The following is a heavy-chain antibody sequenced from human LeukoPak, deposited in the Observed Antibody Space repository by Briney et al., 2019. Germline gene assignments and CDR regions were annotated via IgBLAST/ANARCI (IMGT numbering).Heavy chain of an antibody. J-gene: IGHJ5*02. Sequence: PSETLSPTCAVSGYSISSGHYCGWIRQPPGKGLEWIGSIYHSGSTYYNPSLKSRVTISVDTSKNQFSLKLRSVTAADTAVYYCARPSPCSSTSCLNWFDPWGQGTLVTVSS. CDR1: GYSISSGHY. D-gene: IGHD2-2*01. CDR3: ARPSPCSSTSCLNWFDP. CDR2: IYHSGST. V-gene: IGHV4-38-2*01.